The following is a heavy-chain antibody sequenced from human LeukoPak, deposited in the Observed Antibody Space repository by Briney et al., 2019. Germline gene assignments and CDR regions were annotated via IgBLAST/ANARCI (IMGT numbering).Heavy chain of an antibody. CDR3: TRGRDAYKGGNY. D-gene: IGHD5-24*01. CDR1: GGPFTDYY. CDR2: VPPNGST. V-gene: IGHV4-34*01. Sequence: SETLSLTCAVYGGPFTDYYWSWIRQPPGMGLEWIGEVPPNGSTNYNPSLKSRVTISIDTSKNQFFLKLSSMTAADTSVYYCTRGRDAYKGGNYWGQGTLVTVSS. J-gene: IGHJ4*02.